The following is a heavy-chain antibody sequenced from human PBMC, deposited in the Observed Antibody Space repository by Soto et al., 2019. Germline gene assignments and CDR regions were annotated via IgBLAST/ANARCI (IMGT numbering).Heavy chain of an antibody. V-gene: IGHV4-39*01. J-gene: IGHJ5*02. D-gene: IGHD6-13*01. CDR1: GGSISSSSYY. CDR2: IYYSGST. CDR3: ARHPLKSYSREPNWFDP. Sequence: SETLSLTCTVSGGSISSSSYYWGWIRQPPGKGLEWIGSIYYSGSTYYNPSLKSRVTISVDTSKNQFSLKLSSVTAADTAVYYCARHPLKSYSREPNWFDPWGQGTLVTSPQ.